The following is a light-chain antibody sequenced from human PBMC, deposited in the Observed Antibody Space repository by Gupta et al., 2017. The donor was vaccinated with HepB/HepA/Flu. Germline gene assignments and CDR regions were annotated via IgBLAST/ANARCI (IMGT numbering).Light chain of an antibody. V-gene: IGLV3-1*01. J-gene: IGLJ2*01. CDR1: KLGDKY. Sequence: SYELTQPPSVSVSPGQTASITCSGDKLGDKYACWYQQKPGQSPVLVIYQDSKRPSGIPERFSGSNSATKATLTISGTQAVDDSYYYCQEWDSSLLVFGGGTKMTVL. CDR2: QDS. CDR3: QEWDSSLLV.